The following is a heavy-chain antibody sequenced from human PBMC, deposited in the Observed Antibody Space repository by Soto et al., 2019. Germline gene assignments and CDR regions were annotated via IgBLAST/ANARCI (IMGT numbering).Heavy chain of an antibody. Sequence: PGGSLRLSCAASGFTFGAYAIHWVRQRPGQGLEWVALISHDGSDNFYADSVKGRFSLSRDNSKNTVFLQMASLRVEDTALYYCAKESPPVRGGQDIWGQGTLVTVAS. J-gene: IGHJ4*02. V-gene: IGHV3-30*18. CDR3: AKESPPVRGGQDI. D-gene: IGHD3-16*01. CDR2: ISHDGSDN. CDR1: GFTFGAYA.